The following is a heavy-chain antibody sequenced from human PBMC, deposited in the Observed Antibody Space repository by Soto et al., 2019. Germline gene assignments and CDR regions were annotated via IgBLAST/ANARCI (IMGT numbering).Heavy chain of an antibody. Sequence: GGSLRLSCAASGFTFSNYALNWVRQAPGKGLEWVSTISGRGGSTYYADSVKGRFTISRDNSKNILYLQMNSLRAEDTAVYYCAKATMTLVVIRLDSWGQGTLVTVSS. V-gene: IGHV3-23*01. D-gene: IGHD3-22*01. CDR3: AKATMTLVVIRLDS. J-gene: IGHJ4*02. CDR1: GFTFSNYA. CDR2: ISGRGGST.